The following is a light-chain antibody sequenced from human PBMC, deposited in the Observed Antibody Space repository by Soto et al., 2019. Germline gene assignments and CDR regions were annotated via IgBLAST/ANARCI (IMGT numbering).Light chain of an antibody. J-gene: IGKJ5*01. CDR2: DAS. CDR1: QSVSSSTY. CDR3: QQYGSSPIT. Sequence: EIVLTPSPCTLSLSTEERATLSCRAIQSVSSSTYLAWYQQKPGQAPRLVIYDASSRATGIPDRFSGSGSGTDFTLTISRLEPEDFAVYYCQQYGSSPITFGQGTRLEIK. V-gene: IGKV3-20*01.